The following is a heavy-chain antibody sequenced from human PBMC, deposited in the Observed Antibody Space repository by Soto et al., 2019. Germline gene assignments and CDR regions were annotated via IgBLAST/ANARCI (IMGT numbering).Heavy chain of an antibody. V-gene: IGHV3-30*18. J-gene: IGHJ4*02. CDR2: VSYDGSNK. D-gene: IGHD3-22*01. CDR3: AKDTYYYDRSGYYTYDH. CDR1: GFTFSSYG. Sequence: PGGSLRLSCAASGFTFSSYGVHWVRQAPGKGLEWVASVSYDGSNKHYADSVKGRFTISRDNSRNTLDLQMNSLRAEDTAVYYCAKDTYYYDRSGYYTYDHWGQGTQVTVS.